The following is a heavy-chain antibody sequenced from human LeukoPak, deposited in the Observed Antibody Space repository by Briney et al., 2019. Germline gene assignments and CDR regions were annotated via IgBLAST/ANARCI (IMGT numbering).Heavy chain of an antibody. CDR3: GRARGGGSYSDAFDI. Sequence: SETLSLTCTVSGGSISSDYWSWIRQPPGKGLEWVAYIYNSGSTSYNPSLKSRVTISMNTSKNQFSLKLSSAKGAETAVYYCGRARGGGSYSDAFDIWGQGTMVTVSS. V-gene: IGHV4-59*01. D-gene: IGHD1-26*01. CDR2: IYNSGST. CDR1: GGSISSDY. J-gene: IGHJ3*02.